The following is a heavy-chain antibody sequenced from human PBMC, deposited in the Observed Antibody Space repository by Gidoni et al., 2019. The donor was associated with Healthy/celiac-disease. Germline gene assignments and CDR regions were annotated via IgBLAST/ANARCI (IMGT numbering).Heavy chain of an antibody. Sequence: QVQLQESGPGLVKPSQTLSLTCTVSGGPISSGGYYWSWSRQHPGKGLEWIGYIYYSGSTYYNPSLKSRVTISVDTSKNQFSLKLSSVTAADTAVYYCARTGVVITSVDYWGQGTLVTVSS. CDR1: GGPISSGGYY. J-gene: IGHJ4*02. CDR2: IYYSGST. V-gene: IGHV4-31*03. D-gene: IGHD3-3*01. CDR3: ARTGVVITSVDY.